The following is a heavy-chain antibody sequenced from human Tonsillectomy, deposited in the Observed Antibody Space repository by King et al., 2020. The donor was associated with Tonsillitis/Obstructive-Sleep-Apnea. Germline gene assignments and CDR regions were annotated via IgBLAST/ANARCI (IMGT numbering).Heavy chain of an antibody. V-gene: IGHV3-9*01. CDR3: AKHTSHDFWSGDDMDV. J-gene: IGHJ6*03. Sequence: VQLVESGGGLVQPGRSLXLSCAASGFNFDAYAMYWVRQAPGRGLEWVSGINYNGGSIAYADSVQGRFTISRDNAKNSLYLQMNSLRAEDTALYYCAKHTSHDFWSGDDMDVWGKGTTVTVSS. CDR2: INYNGGSI. CDR1: GFNFDAYA. D-gene: IGHD3-3*01.